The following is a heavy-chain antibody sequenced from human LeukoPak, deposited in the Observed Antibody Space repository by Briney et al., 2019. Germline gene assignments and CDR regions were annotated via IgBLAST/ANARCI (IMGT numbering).Heavy chain of an antibody. J-gene: IGHJ5*02. V-gene: IGHV1-18*01. D-gene: IGHD6-13*01. Sequence: ASVKVSCKASGYTFTSYGINWVRQAPGQGLEWMGWISAYNGNTNYAQNLQGRVTMTTDTPTSTVYMELRSLRSDDTAVYYCAREENSSWYDHWGQGTLVTVSS. CDR1: GYTFTSYG. CDR2: ISAYNGNT. CDR3: AREENSSWYDH.